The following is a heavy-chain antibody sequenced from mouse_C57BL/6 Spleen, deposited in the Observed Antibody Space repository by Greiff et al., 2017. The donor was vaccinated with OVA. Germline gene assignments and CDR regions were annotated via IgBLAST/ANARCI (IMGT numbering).Heavy chain of an antibody. CDR1: GYTFTSYW. CDR2: IDPSDSYT. V-gene: IGHV1-69*01. D-gene: IGHD1-1*01. Sequence: VQLQQPGAELVMPGASVKLSCKASGYTFTSYWMHWVKQRPGQGLEWIGEIDPSDSYTNYNQKFKGKSTLTVDKSSSTAYMQLSSLTSEDSAVDYCAFLLLRGAMDYWGQGTSVTVSS. J-gene: IGHJ4*01. CDR3: AFLLLRGAMDY.